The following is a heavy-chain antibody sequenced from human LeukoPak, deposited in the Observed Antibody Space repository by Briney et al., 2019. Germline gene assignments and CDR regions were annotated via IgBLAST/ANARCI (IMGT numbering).Heavy chain of an antibody. CDR2: ISTSSSYI. J-gene: IGHJ4*02. V-gene: IGHV3-21*01. CDR1: GFTFNSYT. D-gene: IGHD4-23*01. CDR3: ARLDYGGNSGDY. Sequence: GGSLRLSCAASGFTFNSYTMNWVRQAPGKGLELVSSISTSSSYIYYADSVKGRFTISKDNAKNSLYLQMNSLRAEDTAVYYCARLDYGGNSGDYWGQGTLVTVSS.